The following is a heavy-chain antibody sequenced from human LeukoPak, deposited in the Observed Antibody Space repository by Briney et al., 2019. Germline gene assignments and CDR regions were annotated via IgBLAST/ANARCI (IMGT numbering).Heavy chain of an antibody. CDR2: IYASGST. CDR3: ARMAGTGYFQH. V-gene: IGHV4-4*07. CDR1: GGSISSYY. J-gene: IGHJ1*01. Sequence: PSETLSLTCTVSGGSISSYYWSWIRQPAGKGLECIGRIYASGSTDYNPSLKSRVTMSADTSKNQFSLKLSSVTAADTAVYYCARMAGTGYFQHWGQGTLVTVSS. D-gene: IGHD6-19*01.